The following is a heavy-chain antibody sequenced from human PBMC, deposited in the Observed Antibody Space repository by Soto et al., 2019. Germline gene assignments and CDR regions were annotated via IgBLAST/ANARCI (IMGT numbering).Heavy chain of an antibody. CDR3: VRDRDSRGLGFLDF. V-gene: IGHV3-23*01. D-gene: IGHD6-19*01. Sequence: GGSLRLSCAASGFTFSNFAMSWVRQAPGKGLEWVSAISGSGISTFYADSVKGRFTISRDNSKNTLYLEMNRLRAEDTALYYCVRDRDSRGLGFLDFWGQGTLVTVSS. CDR1: GFTFSNFA. J-gene: IGHJ4*02. CDR2: ISGSGIST.